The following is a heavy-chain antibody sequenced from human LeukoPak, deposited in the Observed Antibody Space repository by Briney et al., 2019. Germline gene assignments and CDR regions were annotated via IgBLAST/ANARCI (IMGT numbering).Heavy chain of an antibody. CDR1: GFTVSSNY. CDR2: INEDGSTT. D-gene: IGHD1-26*01. CDR3: VRDLGGRSGH. J-gene: IGHJ4*02. Sequence: GGSLRLSCIASGFTVSSNYMTWVRQAPGKGLVWVSRINEDGSTTNYADSVKGRSTIFRDNAKNTLYLQMNSLRAEDTAVYYCVRDLGGRSGHWGQGTLVTVSS. V-gene: IGHV3-74*01.